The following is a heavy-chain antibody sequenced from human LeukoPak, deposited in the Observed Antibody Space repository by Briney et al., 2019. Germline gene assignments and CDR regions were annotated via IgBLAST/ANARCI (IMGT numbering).Heavy chain of an antibody. CDR1: GYSFSSYW. V-gene: IGHV5-51*01. J-gene: IGHJ3*02. D-gene: IGHD2-15*01. CDR2: IYPGDSDT. Sequence: GESLKISCQGSGYSFSSYWIGWVRQMPGKGLEWMGIIYPGDSDTRYSPSFQGQVTISVDKSITTAYLQWSSLKASDTAMYYCARGVCSWCAFDIWGQGTMVTVSS. CDR3: ARGVCSWCAFDI.